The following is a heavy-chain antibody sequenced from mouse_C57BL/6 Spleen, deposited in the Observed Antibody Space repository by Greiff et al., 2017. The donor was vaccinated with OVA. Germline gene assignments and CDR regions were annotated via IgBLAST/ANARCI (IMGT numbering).Heavy chain of an antibody. CDR2: IYPGGGYT. J-gene: IGHJ1*03. V-gene: IGHV1-63*01. D-gene: IGHD2-2*01. CDR3: ARKGVTTETPYWYFDV. Sequence: QVHVKQSGAELVRPGTSVKMSCKASGYTFTNYWIGWAKQRPGHGLEWIGDIYPGGGYTNYNEKFKGKATLTADKSSSTAYMQFSSLTSEDSAIYYCARKGVTTETPYWYFDVWGTGTTVTVSS. CDR1: GYTFTNYW.